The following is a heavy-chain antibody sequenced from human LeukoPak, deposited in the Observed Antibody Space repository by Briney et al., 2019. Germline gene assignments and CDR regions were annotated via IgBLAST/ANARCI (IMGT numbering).Heavy chain of an antibody. D-gene: IGHD4-23*01. CDR2: IYTSGST. J-gene: IGHJ6*03. CDR3: ATDGGNSYYYYYMDV. Sequence: SQTLSLTCTVSGGSISSGSYYWSWIRQPAGKGLEWIGRIYTSGSTNYNPSLKSRVTISVDTSKNQFSLKLSSVTAADTAVYYRATDGGNSYYYYYMDVWGKGTTVTVSS. V-gene: IGHV4-61*02. CDR1: GGSISSGSYY.